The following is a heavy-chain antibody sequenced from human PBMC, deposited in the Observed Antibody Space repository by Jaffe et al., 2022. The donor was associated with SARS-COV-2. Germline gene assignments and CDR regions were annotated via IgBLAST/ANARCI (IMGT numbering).Heavy chain of an antibody. J-gene: IGHJ4*02. V-gene: IGHV3-74*01. CDR1: GFIFGNFW. CDR2: IDNDGANI. CDR3: IRDFRIYDF. Sequence: EVQLVESGGGVVQPGGSLRLSCAASGFIFGNFWMHWVRQAPGKGPMWVSRIDNDGANINYADSVKGRFTISRDNAKNTVYLQMNNLRAEDTAVYYCIRDFRIYDFWGQGTQVTVSS. D-gene: IGHD2-15*01.